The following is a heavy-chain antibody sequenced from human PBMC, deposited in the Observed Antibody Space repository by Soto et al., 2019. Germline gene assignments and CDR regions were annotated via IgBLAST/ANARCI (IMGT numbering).Heavy chain of an antibody. V-gene: IGHV3-23*01. CDR1: GFTFSSYA. D-gene: IGHD3-10*01. Sequence: GSLRLSCAASGFTFSSYAMSWVRQAPGKGLEWVSAISGSGGSTYYADSVKGRFTISRDNSKNTLYLQMNSLRAEDTAVYYCATKSFRGVHLYWGQGTLVTVSS. J-gene: IGHJ4*02. CDR3: ATKSFRGVHLY. CDR2: ISGSGGST.